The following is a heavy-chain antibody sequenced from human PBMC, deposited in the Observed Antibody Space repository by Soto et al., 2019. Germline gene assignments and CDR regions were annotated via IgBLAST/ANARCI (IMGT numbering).Heavy chain of an antibody. J-gene: IGHJ6*04. Sequence: ASVKVSCKASGYTFTSYDINWVRQATGQGLEWMGWMNPNSGNTGYAQKFQGRVTMTRNTSISTAYMELSSLRSEDTAVYYCARGEDGLNYYYCGMDVWGEGSAVTVSS. CDR2: MNPNSGNT. CDR3: ARGEDGLNYYYCGMDV. D-gene: IGHD3-16*01. CDR1: GYTFTSYD. V-gene: IGHV1-8*01.